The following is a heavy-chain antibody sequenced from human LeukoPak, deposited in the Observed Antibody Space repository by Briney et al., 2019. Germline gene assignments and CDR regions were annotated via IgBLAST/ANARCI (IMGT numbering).Heavy chain of an antibody. CDR1: GFTFSSYG. J-gene: IGHJ4*02. V-gene: IGHV3-30*02. CDR2: ILYDGSNK. D-gene: IGHD2-2*01. CDR3: AKDRPNIVVVPAATPLDY. Sequence: GGSLRLSFAASGFTFSSYGMHWVRQAPGKGLEGVAFILYDGSNKYYSDSVKGRFTISRDNSKNTLYLQMNSLRAEDTAVYYCAKDRPNIVVVPAATPLDYWGQGTLVTVSS.